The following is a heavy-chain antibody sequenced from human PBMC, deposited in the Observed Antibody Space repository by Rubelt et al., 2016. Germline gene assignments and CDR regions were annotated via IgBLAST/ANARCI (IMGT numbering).Heavy chain of an antibody. J-gene: IGHJ4*02. CDR3: ARGGGTFDY. CDR1: GGSISSSSYY. Sequence: QLQLQESGPGLVKPSETLSLTCTVSGGSISSSSYYWGWIRQPPGKGLEWIGYIYYSGSTNYNPSLSSRVTISVDTSKNQFSLKLSSVTAADTAVYYCARGGGTFDYWGQGTLVTVSS. D-gene: IGHD3-16*01. V-gene: IGHV4-61*05. CDR2: IYYSGST.